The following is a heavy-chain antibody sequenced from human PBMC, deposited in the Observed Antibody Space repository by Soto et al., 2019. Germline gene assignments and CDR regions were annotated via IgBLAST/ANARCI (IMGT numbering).Heavy chain of an antibody. CDR2: ISSNSAYI. CDR1: GFTFRSFT. J-gene: IGHJ5*02. V-gene: IGHV3-21*01. Sequence: GGSLRLSCAASGFTFRSFTMNWVRQAPGKGLEWVSTISSNSAYIYYTDALRGRFTISRDNAKNSLHLQMNSLRAEDTAVYYCTRDASRDSSARGWFDPWGPGTLVTVAS. CDR3: TRDASRDSSARGWFDP. D-gene: IGHD6-13*01.